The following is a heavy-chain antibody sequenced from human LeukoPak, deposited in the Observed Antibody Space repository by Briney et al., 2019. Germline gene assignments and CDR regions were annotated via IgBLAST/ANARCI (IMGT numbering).Heavy chain of an antibody. CDR3: ARHLKYYDILTGYYKPDDAFDI. V-gene: IGHV4-59*08. CDR2: IYYSGST. D-gene: IGHD3-9*01. CDR1: GGSISSYY. Sequence: SETLSLTCTVSGGSISSYYWSWIRQPPGKGLEWIGYIYYSGSTNYNPSLKSRVTISVDTSKNQFSLKLSSVTAADTAVYYCARHLKYYDILTGYYKPDDAFDIWGQGTMVTVSS. J-gene: IGHJ3*02.